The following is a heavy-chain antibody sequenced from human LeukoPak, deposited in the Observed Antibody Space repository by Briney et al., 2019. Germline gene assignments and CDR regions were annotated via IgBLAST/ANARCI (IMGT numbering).Heavy chain of an antibody. CDR3: ARDDSSSSPHYYYYMDV. D-gene: IGHD6-6*01. Sequence: SQTLSLTCAVSGGSISSGGYSWSWIRQPPGKGLEWIGYIYYSGSTYYNPSLKSRVTISVDTSKNQFSLQLNSVTPEDTAVYYCARDDSSSSPHYYYYMDVWGKGTTVTVSS. J-gene: IGHJ6*03. CDR2: IYYSGST. V-gene: IGHV4-30-4*07. CDR1: GGSISSGGYS.